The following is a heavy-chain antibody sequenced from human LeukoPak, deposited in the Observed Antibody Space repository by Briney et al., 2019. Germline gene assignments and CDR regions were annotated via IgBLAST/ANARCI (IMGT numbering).Heavy chain of an antibody. J-gene: IGHJ5*02. D-gene: IGHD3-10*01. Sequence: SETLSLTCTVSGGSIYRYYWSWIRQPPGKGLECIGYIHYTRSTNYNPSLKSRVTISVDTSKSQFSLKLSSVTAADTAIYYCARGGYYGSGNDFRFDPWGQGTLVTVSS. CDR1: GGSIYRYY. CDR2: IHYTRST. V-gene: IGHV4-59*01. CDR3: ARGGYYGSGNDFRFDP.